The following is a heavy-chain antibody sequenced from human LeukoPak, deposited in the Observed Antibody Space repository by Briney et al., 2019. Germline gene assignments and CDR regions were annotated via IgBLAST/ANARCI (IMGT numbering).Heavy chain of an antibody. D-gene: IGHD6-13*01. CDR2: LNHSGST. Sequence: SETLSLTCAVYGGSFSGYYWSWIRQPPGKGLEWIGELNHSGSTNYNPSLKSRVTISVDTSKNQFSLKLSSVTAADTAVYYCASTIAAAVPDYWGQGTLVTVSS. J-gene: IGHJ4*02. CDR3: ASTIAAAVPDY. V-gene: IGHV4-34*01. CDR1: GGSFSGYY.